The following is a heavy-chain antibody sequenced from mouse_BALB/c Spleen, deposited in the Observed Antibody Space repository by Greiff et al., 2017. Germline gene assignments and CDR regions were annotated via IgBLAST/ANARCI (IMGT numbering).Heavy chain of an antibody. V-gene: IGHV1-14*01. D-gene: IGHD2-4*01. CDR1: GYTFTSYV. Sequence: LVESGPELVKPGASVKMSCKASGYTFTSYVMHWVKQKPGQGLEWIGYINPYNDGTKYNEKFKGKATLTSDKSSSTAYMELSSLTSEDSAVYYCARHYYDYSYYFDYWGQGTTLTVSS. CDR3: ARHYYDYSYYFDY. J-gene: IGHJ2*01. CDR2: INPYNDGT.